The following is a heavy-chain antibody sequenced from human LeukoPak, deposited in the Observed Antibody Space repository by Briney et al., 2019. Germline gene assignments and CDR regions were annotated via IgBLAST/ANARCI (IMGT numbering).Heavy chain of an antibody. CDR3: ARDTYGYLNWFDP. J-gene: IGHJ5*02. D-gene: IGHD5-12*01. CDR2: IYYSGST. Sequence: SETLSLTCTVSGGSISSSSYYWGWIRQPPGTGLEWIGSIYYSGSTYYNPSLKSRVTISVDTSKNQFSLKLSSVTAADTAVYYCARDTYGYLNWFDPWGQGTLVTVSS. CDR1: GGSISSSSYY. V-gene: IGHV4-39*07.